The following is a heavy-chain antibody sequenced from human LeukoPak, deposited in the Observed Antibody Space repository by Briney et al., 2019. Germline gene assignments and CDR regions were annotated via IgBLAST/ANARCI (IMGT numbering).Heavy chain of an antibody. J-gene: IGHJ3*02. V-gene: IGHV3-23*01. CDR2: ISGSGGST. CDR1: GFTFSSYA. D-gene: IGHD3-10*01. Sequence: GGSLRLSCAASGFTFSSYAMSWVRQAPGKGLEWVSAISGSGGSTYYADSVKGRFIISRDNSKNTLYLQMNSLRAEDTAVYYCAKSTTYYYGSGDVPAFDIWGQGTMVTVSS. CDR3: AKSTTYYYGSGDVPAFDI.